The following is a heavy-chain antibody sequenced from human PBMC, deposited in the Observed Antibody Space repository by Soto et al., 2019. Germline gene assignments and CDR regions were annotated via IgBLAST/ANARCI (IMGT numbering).Heavy chain of an antibody. Sequence: GSLRLSCAASGFTCSSYDMSWVRQAPGKGLEWVSTILVGGSTHYPDSVKGRFTISRDNSKNTVFLQMNSLTAGDTAVYYCAKATATGGGAFDICGHGTMVTVSS. CDR3: AKATATGGGAFDI. J-gene: IGHJ3*02. CDR1: GFTCSSYD. D-gene: IGHD2-8*02. V-gene: IGHV3-23*01. CDR2: ILVGGST.